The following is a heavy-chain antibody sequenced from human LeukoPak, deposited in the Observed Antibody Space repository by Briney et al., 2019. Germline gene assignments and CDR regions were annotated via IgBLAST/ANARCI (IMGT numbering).Heavy chain of an antibody. Sequence: PSETLSLTCTVSGYSISSGYYWGWIRQPPGKGLEWIGSIYHSGSTYYNPSLKSRVTISVEKSKSQFSLKLSSVTAADTAVYYCARGGANYFAAGSYSHWGQGTLVTVSS. D-gene: IGHD3-10*01. CDR3: ARGGANYFAAGSYSH. CDR1: GYSISSGYY. CDR2: IYHSGST. J-gene: IGHJ4*02. V-gene: IGHV4-38-2*02.